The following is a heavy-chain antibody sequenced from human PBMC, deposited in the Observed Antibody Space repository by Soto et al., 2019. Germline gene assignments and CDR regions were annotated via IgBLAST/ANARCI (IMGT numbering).Heavy chain of an antibody. D-gene: IGHD3-10*01. CDR3: ARGGGRYFDI. V-gene: IGHV3-23*04. CDR2: ITSGGST. J-gene: IGHJ3*02. CDR1: GFPCSSYD. Sequence: EVQLVESGGGLVQPGGSLRLSCAASGFPCSSYDMSWVRQAPGKGLEWVSAITSGGSTYYADYVKGRFTISRDNSKNMLYLKMNSVGAEDSAGYYCARGGGRYFDIWGQGTMVTVSS.